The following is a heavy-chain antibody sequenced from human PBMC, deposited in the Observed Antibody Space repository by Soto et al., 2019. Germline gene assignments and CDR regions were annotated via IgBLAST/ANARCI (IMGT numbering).Heavy chain of an antibody. J-gene: IGHJ4*02. CDR3: AKVAAMSRTKQ. V-gene: IGHV3-23*01. CDR2: ISGSGGST. Sequence: GGSLRLSCAASGFTFSSYAMSWVRQAPGKGLEWVSAISGSGGSTYYADSVKGRVTLCRDNSKNTLYLQMNSLRAEDTAVYYCAKVAAMSRTKQWGQGTLVTVSS. CDR1: GFTFSSYA. D-gene: IGHD2-2*01.